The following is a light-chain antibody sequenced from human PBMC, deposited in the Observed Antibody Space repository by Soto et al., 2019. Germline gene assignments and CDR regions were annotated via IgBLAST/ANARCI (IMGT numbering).Light chain of an antibody. CDR2: GAS. Sequence: EIVLTQSPATLSFSPGERATLSCRASQSVGNYLAWYQQKPGQAPRLLIYGASTRATGIPDRFSGSGAGTDVTLTISSLEPEDFAVDYCQQYGSATWTFGQGTKVDIK. CDR3: QQYGSATWT. V-gene: IGKV3-20*01. CDR1: QSVGNY. J-gene: IGKJ1*01.